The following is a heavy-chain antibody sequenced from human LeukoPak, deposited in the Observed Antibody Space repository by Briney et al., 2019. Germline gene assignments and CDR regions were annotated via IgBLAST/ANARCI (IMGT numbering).Heavy chain of an antibody. CDR3: ARVCPFMASITMIVAVLRAQSNWFDP. CDR1: GGSFSGYY. D-gene: IGHD3-22*01. J-gene: IGHJ5*02. CDR2: INHSGST. Sequence: PSETLSLTCAVYGGSFSGYYWSWIRQPPGKGLEWIGEINHSGSTNYNPSLKSRVTISVDTSKNQFSLKLSSVTAADTAVYYCARVCPFMASITMIVAVLRAQSNWFDPWGQGTLVTVSS. V-gene: IGHV4-34*01.